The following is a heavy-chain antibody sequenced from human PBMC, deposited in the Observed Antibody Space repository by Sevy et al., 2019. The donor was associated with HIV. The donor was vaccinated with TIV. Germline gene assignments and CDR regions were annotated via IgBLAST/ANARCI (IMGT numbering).Heavy chain of an antibody. CDR1: GGSFSTDY. CDR3: ARGNTAMVPPYYDF. J-gene: IGHJ4*02. D-gene: IGHD5-18*01. CDR2: IFYRGST. Sequence: SETLSLTCTVSGGSFSTDYWTWIRQPPGKGLEWIGYIFYRGSTNYNPSLKSRVTMSIDASKNQFSLKLSSVTAADTAFYYCARGNTAMVPPYYDFWGQGTLVTVSP. V-gene: IGHV4-59*01.